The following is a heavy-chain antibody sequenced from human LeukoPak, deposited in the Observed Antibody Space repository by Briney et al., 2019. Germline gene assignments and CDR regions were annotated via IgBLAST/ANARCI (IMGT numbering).Heavy chain of an antibody. CDR1: GFTFSSYA. V-gene: IGHV3-30-3*01. CDR3: ARAPRTFYSNLLHSNKWFDP. J-gene: IGHJ5*02. D-gene: IGHD4-11*01. Sequence: GGSLRLSCAASGFTFSSYAMHWVRQAPGKGLEWVAVISYDGSNKYYADSVKGRFTISRDNSKNTLYLQMNSLRAEDTAVYYCARAPRTFYSNLLHSNKWFDPWGQGTLVTVSS. CDR2: ISYDGSNK.